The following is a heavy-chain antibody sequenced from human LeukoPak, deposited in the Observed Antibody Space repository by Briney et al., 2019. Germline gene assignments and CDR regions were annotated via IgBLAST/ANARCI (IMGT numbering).Heavy chain of an antibody. CDR3: VKDLTGTWSFDY. V-gene: IGHV3-64D*06. CDR1: GLTFSNHF. J-gene: IGHJ4*02. Sequence: PGGSLRLSCSTSGLTFSNHFMHWVRQAPGKGLEYVSSIGPNGASTLYADSVKGRFTISRDNSKNAPYLQLTSLRLEDTALYYCVKDLTGTWSFDYWGQGTLVTVSS. CDR2: IGPNGAST. D-gene: IGHD3-9*01.